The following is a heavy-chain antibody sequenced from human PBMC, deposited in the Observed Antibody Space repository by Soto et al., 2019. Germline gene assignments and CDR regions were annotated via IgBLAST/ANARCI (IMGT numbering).Heavy chain of an antibody. CDR1: GGTFSSYA. D-gene: IGHD3-3*01. CDR3: AGLRIFGVVITPYYYYGMDV. CDR2: IIPIFGTT. J-gene: IGHJ6*02. V-gene: IGHV1-69*13. Sequence: SVKVSCKASGGTFSSYAISWVRQAPGQGLEWMGGIIPIFGTTNYAQKFQGRVTITADESTSTAYMELSSLRSEDTAVYYCAGLRIFGVVITPYYYYGMDVWGQGTTVTVPS.